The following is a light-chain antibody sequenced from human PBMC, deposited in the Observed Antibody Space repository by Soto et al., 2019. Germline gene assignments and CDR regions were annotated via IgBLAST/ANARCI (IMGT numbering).Light chain of an antibody. Sequence: DIQMTQSPSSLSASVGDRVTITCRASQGISNYLARYQQKPGKVPKLLIYAASTLQSGVPSRFSGSGSGTDFTLTISSLQPEDVATYYCQKYNSAPSLTFGPGTKVDIK. CDR1: QGISNY. V-gene: IGKV1-27*01. CDR2: AAS. J-gene: IGKJ3*01. CDR3: QKYNSAPSLT.